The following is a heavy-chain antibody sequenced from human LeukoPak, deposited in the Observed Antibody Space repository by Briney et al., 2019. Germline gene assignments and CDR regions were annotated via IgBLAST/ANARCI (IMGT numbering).Heavy chain of an antibody. CDR1: GYTFTGYY. CDR3: ARDRAPITMVRGVKGFDP. V-gene: IGHV1-2*02. D-gene: IGHD3-10*01. Sequence: ASVKVSCKASGYTFTGYYMHWVRQAPGQGLEWMGWINPNSGGTNYAQKFQGRVTMTRDASISTAYIELSRLRSDDTAVYYCARDRAPITMVRGVKGFDPWGQGTLVTVSS. CDR2: INPNSGGT. J-gene: IGHJ5*02.